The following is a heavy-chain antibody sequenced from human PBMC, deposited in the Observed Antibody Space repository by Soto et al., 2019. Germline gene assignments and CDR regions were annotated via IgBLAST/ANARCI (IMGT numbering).Heavy chain of an antibody. CDR1: GFTFSSYG. CDR3: ARASDPIPLRSGFVVVPVAIKSYYYYGMDD. Sequence: GGSLRLSCAASGFTFSSYGMHWVRQAPGKGLEWVAVISYDGSNKYYADSVKGRFTISRDNSKNTLYLQMNSLRSEDTAVYYCARASDPIPLRSGFVVVPVAIKSYYYYGMDDWGQGTTVTVSS. V-gene: IGHV3-30*03. J-gene: IGHJ6*02. CDR2: ISYDGSNK. D-gene: IGHD2-2*01.